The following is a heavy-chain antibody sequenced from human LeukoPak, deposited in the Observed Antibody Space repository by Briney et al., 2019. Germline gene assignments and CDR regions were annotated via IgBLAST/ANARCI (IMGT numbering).Heavy chain of an antibody. V-gene: IGHV3-23*01. CDR3: VKDLHYFSGLDF. CDR2: ITYNSDKT. Sequence: PGGSLRLSCSASGFTFSSNAMAWVRQAPGTGLEWVSGITYNSDKTYYADSVKGRLIISRDDSKNMVYLQMNGLRAEDTAKYYCVKDLHYFSGLDFWGQGTTVTVSS. J-gene: IGHJ6*02. CDR1: GFTFSSNA.